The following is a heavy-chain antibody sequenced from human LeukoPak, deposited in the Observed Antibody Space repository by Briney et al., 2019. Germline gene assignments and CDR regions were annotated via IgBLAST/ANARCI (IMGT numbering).Heavy chain of an antibody. CDR3: ARALYSSSWYYYYYMDV. CDR1: GYTFTGYY. Sequence: ASVTVSCKASGYTFTGYYMHWVRQAPGQGLEWMGWINPNSGGTNYAQKFQGRVTMTRDTSISTAYMELSRLRSDDTAVYYCARALYSSSWYYYYYMDVWGKGTTVTISS. D-gene: IGHD6-13*01. J-gene: IGHJ6*03. V-gene: IGHV1-2*02. CDR2: INPNSGGT.